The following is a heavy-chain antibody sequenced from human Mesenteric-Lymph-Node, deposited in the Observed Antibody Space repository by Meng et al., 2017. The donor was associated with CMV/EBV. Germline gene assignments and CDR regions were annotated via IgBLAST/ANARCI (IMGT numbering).Heavy chain of an antibody. CDR1: GFSLSTSGMC. J-gene: IGHJ3*02. CDR3: ARPWSRDAFDI. CDR2: TDWDDDK. V-gene: IGHV2-70*20. Sequence: SGPTLVKPPQTLTLTCTFPGFSLSTSGMCVSCVRQPQGNALEWLALTDWDDDKYYSTSLKTRLTISNDTSKNQVVLTMTNMDPVDTATYYCARPWSRDAFDIWGQGTMVTVSS.